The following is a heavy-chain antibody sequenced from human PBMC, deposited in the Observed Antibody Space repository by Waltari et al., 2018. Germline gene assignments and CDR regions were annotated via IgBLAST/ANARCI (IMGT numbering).Heavy chain of an antibody. J-gene: IGHJ4*02. CDR3: ARQIGRDFAAMNFDF. CDR2: IFYRGYT. V-gene: IGHV4-39*01. D-gene: IGHD6-25*01. Sequence: QVQLQESGPRLVTPSETLSLTCTVSGYSISPSSFYWGWVRQPPGKGLEWIGSIFYRGYTYYNPSLKSRVSISVDTSKSQFSLHLSSVTAADTAVYYCARQIGRDFAAMNFDFWGQGKLVAVSS. CDR1: GYSISPSSFY.